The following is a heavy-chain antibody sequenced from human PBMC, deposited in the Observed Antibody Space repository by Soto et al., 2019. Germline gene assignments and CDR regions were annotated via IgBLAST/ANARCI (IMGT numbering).Heavy chain of an antibody. Sequence: SETLSLTCTVSGGSISSYYWSWIRQPPGKGLDWIGYIYYSGSTNYNPSLKSRVTISVDTSKNQFSLKLSSVTAADTAVYYCARDSANCSGGSCYDYYYMDVWGKGTTVTVSS. V-gene: IGHV4-59*01. CDR2: IYYSGST. J-gene: IGHJ6*03. D-gene: IGHD2-15*01. CDR1: GGSISSYY. CDR3: ARDSANCSGGSCYDYYYMDV.